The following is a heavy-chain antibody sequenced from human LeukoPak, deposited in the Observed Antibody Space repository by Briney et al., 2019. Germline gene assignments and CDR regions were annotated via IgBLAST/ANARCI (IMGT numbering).Heavy chain of an antibody. Sequence: PGGSLRLSCAASGFTFSDYKMSWVRQAPGKGLEWVSYISSSASSIKYSDSVKGRFTISRDNAKNSLYLQMNSLRAEDTATYYRARERGYNDYWGQGTLVTVSS. CDR3: ARERGYNDY. CDR2: ISSSASSI. V-gene: IGHV3-48*03. J-gene: IGHJ4*02. CDR1: GFTFSDYK. D-gene: IGHD5-18*01.